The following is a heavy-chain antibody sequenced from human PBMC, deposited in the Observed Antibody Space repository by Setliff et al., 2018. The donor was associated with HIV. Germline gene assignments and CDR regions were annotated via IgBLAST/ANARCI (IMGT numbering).Heavy chain of an antibody. V-gene: IGHV4-39*01. D-gene: IGHD1-20*01. Sequence: SETLSLTCTVTGGSISTNNFYWGWIRQPPGKGLQWIGSIYFTGDSYYDPSLKSRVTTSVDTSNNQFSLILSSVTAADTAVYYCARYNWNPLGYRFDYWGQGTLVTVSS. CDR1: GGSISTNNFY. CDR3: ARYNWNPLGYRFDY. CDR2: IYFTGDS. J-gene: IGHJ4*02.